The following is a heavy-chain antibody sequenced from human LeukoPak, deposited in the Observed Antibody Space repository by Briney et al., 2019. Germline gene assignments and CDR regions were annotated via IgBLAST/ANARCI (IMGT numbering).Heavy chain of an antibody. CDR1: GFTFSSYA. Sequence: GGSLRLSCAASGFTFSSYAMSWGRQAPGKGLEWVSAINGMMGGTYYADSVKGRFTTSRDNSKNTLYLQMTSLSAEDTAVYYCAKSEPLPWFGELGQYFDYWGQGTLVS. D-gene: IGHD3-10*01. J-gene: IGHJ4*02. V-gene: IGHV3-23*01. CDR3: AKSEPLPWFGELGQYFDY. CDR2: INGMMGGT.